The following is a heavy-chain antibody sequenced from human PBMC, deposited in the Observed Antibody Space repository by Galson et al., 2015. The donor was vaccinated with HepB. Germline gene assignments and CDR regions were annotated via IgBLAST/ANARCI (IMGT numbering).Heavy chain of an antibody. V-gene: IGHV6-1*01. CDR3: ARDGGSDYDFYY. D-gene: IGHD3-22*01. Sequence: CAISGDSVSSNSAAWNWIRQSPSRGLEWLGRTYYRSKWYNDYAVSVKSRITINPDTSKNQFSLQLNSVTAADTAIYYCARDGGSDYDFYYWGQGTLVTVSS. CDR1: GDSVSSNSAA. CDR2: TYYRSKWYN. J-gene: IGHJ4*02.